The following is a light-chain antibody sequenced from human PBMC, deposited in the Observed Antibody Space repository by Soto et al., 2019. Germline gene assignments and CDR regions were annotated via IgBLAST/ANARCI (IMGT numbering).Light chain of an antibody. CDR1: QGISSY. CDR2: AAS. J-gene: IGKJ4*01. V-gene: IGKV1-8*01. CDR3: QQYYSYPRT. Sequence: AIRMTQSPSSFSASTGDRVTITCRASQGISSYLAWYQQKPGKAPKLLIDAASTLQSGVPSRFSGSGSGTDFTLTLSCLQSEDFASYCCQQYYSYPRTFGGGTKVEIK.